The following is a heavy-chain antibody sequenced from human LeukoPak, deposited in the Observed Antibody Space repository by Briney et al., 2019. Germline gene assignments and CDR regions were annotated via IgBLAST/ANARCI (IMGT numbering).Heavy chain of an antibody. J-gene: IGHJ3*02. CDR2: FYYSGSS. CDR3: ARVSPAVGAFDI. V-gene: IGHV4-59*01. CDR1: GGSITNYY. D-gene: IGHD6-13*01. Sequence: SETLSLTCTVTGGSITNYYWSWIRQPPGKGLEWIGYFYYSGSSNYNPSLKSRVTISGDTSKNQFSLKLSSVTAADTAIYYCARVSPAVGAFDIWGRGTMVPVSS.